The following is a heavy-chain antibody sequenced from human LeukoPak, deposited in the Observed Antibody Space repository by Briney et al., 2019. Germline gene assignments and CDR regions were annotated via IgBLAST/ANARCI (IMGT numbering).Heavy chain of an antibody. V-gene: IGHV3-30*02. Sequence: GGSLRLSCAASGFTFSSYGMYWVRQAPGKGLEWVAFIRYDGSNKYYADSVKGRFTISRDNAKNSLYLQMNSLRAEDTAVYYCARELDIVVVVAASGFDYWGQGTLVTVSS. CDR1: GFTFSSYG. CDR3: ARELDIVVVVAASGFDY. J-gene: IGHJ4*02. CDR2: IRYDGSNK. D-gene: IGHD2-15*01.